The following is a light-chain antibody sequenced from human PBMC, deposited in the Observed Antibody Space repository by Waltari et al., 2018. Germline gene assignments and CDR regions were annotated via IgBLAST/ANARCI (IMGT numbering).Light chain of an antibody. V-gene: IGLV2-14*03. J-gene: IGLJ1*01. CDR2: DVT. CDR3: SSYINTNTYV. Sequence: QSALTQPASVSGSPGQSITISCTGTSSDVGGYNYVSWYQQHPGKAPKLMLYDVTNRPSGVSNRFSGSKSGNTASLTISGLQAEDEADYYCSSYINTNTYVFGTGTRVTVL. CDR1: SSDVGGYNY.